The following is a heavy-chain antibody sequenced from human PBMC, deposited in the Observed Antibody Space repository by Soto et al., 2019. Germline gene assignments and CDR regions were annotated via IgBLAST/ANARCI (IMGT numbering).Heavy chain of an antibody. V-gene: IGHV1-69*12. J-gene: IGHJ6*02. D-gene: IGHD2-15*01. CDR2: IIPIFGTA. Sequence: QVQLVQSGAEVKKPGSSVKVSCKASGGTFSTYAISWVRQAPGQGLEWMGGIIPIFGTADYAQKFQGRVTITADESXCTAYMELSSLRSQDTAVYYCARHPGRPYYYYGMDVWGQGTTVTVSS. CDR1: GGTFSTYA. CDR3: ARHPGRPYYYYGMDV.